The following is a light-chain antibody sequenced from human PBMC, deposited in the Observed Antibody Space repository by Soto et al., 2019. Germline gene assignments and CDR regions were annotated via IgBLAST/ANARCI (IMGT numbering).Light chain of an antibody. CDR2: DVS. CDR1: SSDVGGYNY. J-gene: IGLJ1*01. CDR3: CSHAGSYTYV. Sequence: QSVLTQPRSVSGSPGQSVTISCTGTSSDVGGYNYVSWYQQHPGKAPKLMIYDVSKRPSGVPDRFSGSKSGNTASLTISGLQAEDEADYYCCSHAGSYTYVFGTGTKLTVL. V-gene: IGLV2-11*01.